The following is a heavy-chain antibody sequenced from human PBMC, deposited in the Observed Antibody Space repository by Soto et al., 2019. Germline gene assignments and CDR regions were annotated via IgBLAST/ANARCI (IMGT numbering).Heavy chain of an antibody. Sequence: GASVKVSCKASGGTFSSYTISWVRQAPGQGLEWMGRIIPILGIANYAQKFQGRVTITADKSTSTAYMELSSLRSEDTAVYYCARSPEQRFGYYYGMDVWGQGTTVTVSS. CDR2: IIPILGIA. V-gene: IGHV1-69*02. CDR1: GGTFSSYT. CDR3: ARSPEQRFGYYYGMDV. J-gene: IGHJ6*02. D-gene: IGHD3-10*01.